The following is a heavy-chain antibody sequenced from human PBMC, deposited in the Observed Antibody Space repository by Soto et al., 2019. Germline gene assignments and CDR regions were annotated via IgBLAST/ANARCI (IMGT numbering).Heavy chain of an antibody. CDR2: IKSKTLDGTT. CDR1: GFAFSNAW. Sequence: PGGSLRLSCAASGFAFSNAWINWVRQAPGKGVEGVGRIKSKTLDGTTDFAAPVKVRFAITRDDSRKMVYMQIKNLNTEDTAVYYCTTDSYSTMIEVRFDYWGHGTLVTVSS. V-gene: IGHV3-15*07. J-gene: IGHJ4*01. CDR3: TTDSYSTMIEVRFDY. D-gene: IGHD3-22*01.